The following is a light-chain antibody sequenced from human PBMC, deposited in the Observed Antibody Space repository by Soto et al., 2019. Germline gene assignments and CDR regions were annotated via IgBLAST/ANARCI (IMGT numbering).Light chain of an antibody. CDR2: EVT. CDR1: SSDVGSYNR. V-gene: IGLV2-18*02. J-gene: IGLJ1*01. Sequence: QSALTQPPSVSGSPGQSVTISCTGTSSDVGSYNRVSWYQQPPGTAPKLMIYEVTNRPSGVPDRFSGSKSGNTASLTISGLQAEDAADYYCSSYTSSSTYVFGTRTKLTVL. CDR3: SSYTSSSTYV.